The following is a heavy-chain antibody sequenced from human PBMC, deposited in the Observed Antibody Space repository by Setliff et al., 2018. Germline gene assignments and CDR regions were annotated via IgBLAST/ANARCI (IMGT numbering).Heavy chain of an antibody. CDR2: FDPEDGET. D-gene: IGHD3-22*01. Sequence: GASVKVSCKVSGYTLTELSMHWVRQAPGKGLEWMGGFDPEDGETIYAQKFQGRVTMTEDTSTDTAYMELSSLRSEDTAVYYCATGGSSGYYYNWFDPWGQGTLVTVSS. CDR3: ATGGSSGYYYNWFDP. V-gene: IGHV1-24*01. CDR1: GYTLTELS. J-gene: IGHJ5*02.